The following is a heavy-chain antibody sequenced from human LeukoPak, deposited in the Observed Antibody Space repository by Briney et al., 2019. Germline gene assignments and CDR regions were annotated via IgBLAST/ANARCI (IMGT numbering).Heavy chain of an antibody. V-gene: IGHV3-21*01. CDR3: ARFYYYDSSGYLY. J-gene: IGHJ4*02. D-gene: IGHD3-22*01. CDR1: GFTVSCNY. Sequence: GGSLRLSCAASGFTVSCNYMNWVRQAPGKGLEWVSSISSSSSYIYYADSVKGRFTISRDNAKNSLYLQMNSLRAEDTAVYYCARFYYYDSSGYLYWGQGTLVTVSS. CDR2: ISSSSSYI.